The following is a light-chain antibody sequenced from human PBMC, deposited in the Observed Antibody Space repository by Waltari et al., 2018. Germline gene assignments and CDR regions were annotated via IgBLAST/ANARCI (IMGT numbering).Light chain of an antibody. CDR3: SSYTSSISYV. Sequence: QSALTQPASVSGSPGQSITLSCTGTSSDVGGYNAVSWYQQHPGKAPNLMIYDVVSRPAGVPNRFSGSKSGNTSSLCSSGLQADDEADYYGSSYTSSISYVFGTGTKVTVL. CDR1: SSDVGGYNA. J-gene: IGLJ1*01. V-gene: IGLV2-14*03. CDR2: DVV.